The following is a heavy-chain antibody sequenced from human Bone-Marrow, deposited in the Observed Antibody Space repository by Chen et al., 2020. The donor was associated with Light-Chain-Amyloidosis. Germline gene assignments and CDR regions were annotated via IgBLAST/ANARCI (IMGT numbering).Heavy chain of an antibody. D-gene: IGHD5-12*01. Sequence: EVQLEQSGPEVKKPGESLKISCKGSGYTFPNYWIGWVRQMPGKGLEWMGVIYPDDSDARYSPSFEGQVTISAEQAITTAYLQWRSLKASDTAMYYWARRRDGYNFGYWGQGTLVTVSS. CDR1: GYTFPNYW. CDR3: ARRRDGYNFGY. V-gene: IGHV5-51*01. CDR2: IYPDDSDA. J-gene: IGHJ4*02.